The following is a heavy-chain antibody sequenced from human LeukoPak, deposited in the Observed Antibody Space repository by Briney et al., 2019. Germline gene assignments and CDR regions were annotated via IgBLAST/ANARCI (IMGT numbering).Heavy chain of an antibody. CDR2: IRYDGSNK. J-gene: IGHJ6*03. V-gene: IGHV3-30*02. Sequence: GGSLRLSCAASGFTFSSYGMHWVRQAPGKGLEWVAFIRYDGSNKYYADSVKGRFTISRDNSKNTLYLQMNSLRAEDTAVYYCAKVYYGSGSYYYYYYYMDVWGKGTTVTISS. D-gene: IGHD3-10*01. CDR3: AKVYYGSGSYYYYYYYMDV. CDR1: GFTFSSYG.